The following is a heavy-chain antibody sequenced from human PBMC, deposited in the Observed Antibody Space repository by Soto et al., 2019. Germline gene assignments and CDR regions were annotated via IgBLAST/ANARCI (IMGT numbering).Heavy chain of an antibody. CDR2: ISSGGTTI. CDR3: ARTRLGDY. CDR1: GFTFSTYE. J-gene: IGHJ4*02. D-gene: IGHD6-19*01. Sequence: PGGSLRLSCAASGFTFSTYEMNWVRQAPGKGLEWVSYISSGGTTIYYADSVKGRFTISRDNAKNSLYLQMNSLRAEDTAVYYCARTRLGDYWGQGTLVTVSS. V-gene: IGHV3-48*03.